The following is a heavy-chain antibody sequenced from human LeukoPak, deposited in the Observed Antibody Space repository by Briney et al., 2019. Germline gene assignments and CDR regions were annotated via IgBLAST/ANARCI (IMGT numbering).Heavy chain of an antibody. J-gene: IGHJ4*02. D-gene: IGHD1-26*01. Sequence: GGSLRLSCAASGFTFSTFGMNWVRQAPGKGLEWVSFISSSSSYIYYADSVKGRFTISRDNAKNSLYLQMNSLRAEDTAVYYCARDLREHGVFDIWGQGTLVTVSS. CDR2: ISSSSSYI. V-gene: IGHV3-21*04. CDR3: ARDLREHGVFDI. CDR1: GFTFSTFG.